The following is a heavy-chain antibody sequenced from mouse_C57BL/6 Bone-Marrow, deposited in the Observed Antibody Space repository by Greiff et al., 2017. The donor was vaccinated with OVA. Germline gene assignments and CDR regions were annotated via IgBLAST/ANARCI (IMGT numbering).Heavy chain of an antibody. CDR3: ARDITTVVESWYFDV. CDR2: ISYDGSN. Sequence: VQLKESGPGLVKPSQSLSLTCSVTGYSITSGYYWNWIRQFPGNKLEWMGYISYDGSNNYNPSLNNRISITRDTSKNQFFLKLNSVTTEDTATYYCARDITTVVESWYFDVWGTGTTVTVSS. J-gene: IGHJ1*03. CDR1: GYSITSGYY. V-gene: IGHV3-6*01. D-gene: IGHD1-1*01.